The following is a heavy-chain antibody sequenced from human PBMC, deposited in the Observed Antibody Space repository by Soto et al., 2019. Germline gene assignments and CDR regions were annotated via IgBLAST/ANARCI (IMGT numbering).Heavy chain of an antibody. D-gene: IGHD6-13*01. Sequence: SETLSLTCAVYGGSFSGYYWSWIRQPPGKGLEWIGEINHSGSTNYNPSLKSRVTISVDTSKNQFSLKLSSVTAADTAVYYCAGPIAAAGSFDDWGQGTLVTAPQ. V-gene: IGHV4-34*01. CDR3: AGPIAAAGSFDD. J-gene: IGHJ4*02. CDR1: GGSFSGYY. CDR2: INHSGST.